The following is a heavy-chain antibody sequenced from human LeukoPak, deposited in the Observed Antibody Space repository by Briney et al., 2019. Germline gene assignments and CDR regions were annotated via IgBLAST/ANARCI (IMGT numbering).Heavy chain of an antibody. D-gene: IGHD6-13*01. CDR3: ARAYSSSYYDY. V-gene: IGHV4-61*02. J-gene: IGHJ4*02. CDR1: GGSISSGSYY. Sequence: NTSETLSLTCTVSGGSISSGSYYWSWIRQPAGKGLERIGRIYTSGSTNYNPSLKSRVTISVDTSKNQFSLKLSSVTAADTAIYYCARAYSSSYYDYWGQGTLVTVSS. CDR2: IYTSGST.